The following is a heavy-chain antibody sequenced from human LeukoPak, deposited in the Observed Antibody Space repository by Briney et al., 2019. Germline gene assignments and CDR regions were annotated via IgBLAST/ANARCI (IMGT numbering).Heavy chain of an antibody. V-gene: IGHV4-34*01. CDR1: GGSFSGYY. CDR2: INHSGST. D-gene: IGHD2-15*01. Sequence: SETLSLTCAVYGGSFSGYYWSWIRQPPGKGLEWIGEINHSGSTNYNPSLKSRVTISVDTSKNQFSLKLSSVTAADTAVYNCARRPCSGGSCYFRTDAFDIWGQGTMVTVSS. J-gene: IGHJ3*02. CDR3: ARRPCSGGSCYFRTDAFDI.